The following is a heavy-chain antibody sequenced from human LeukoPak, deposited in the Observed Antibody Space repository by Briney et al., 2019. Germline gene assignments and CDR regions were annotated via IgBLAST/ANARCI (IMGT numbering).Heavy chain of an antibody. CDR2: VWYDGSKK. CDR3: ARGSVPPAGDYYYYYMDV. J-gene: IGHJ6*03. CDR1: GFPFSAYG. Sequence: PARSLRLSCAASGFPFSAYGMHWVRQAAGKGLEWVACVWYDGSKKYYADSVKGRFTISRDNSQNTLFLQMNSLRAEDTALYYCARGSVPPAGDYYYYYMDVWGRGTTVTVSS. D-gene: IGHD6-19*01. V-gene: IGHV3-33*01.